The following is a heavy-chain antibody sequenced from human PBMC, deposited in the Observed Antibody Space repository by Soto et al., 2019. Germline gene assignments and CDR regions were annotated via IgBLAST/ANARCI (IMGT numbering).Heavy chain of an antibody. CDR1: GGSFSGYF. CDR2: VNDSGRA. V-gene: IGHV4-34*01. D-gene: IGHD1-1*01. J-gene: IGHJ5*02. CDR3: VRDGTKTLRDWFDP. Sequence: KTSETLSLTCAVYGGSFSGYFWSWIRQPPGKGLEWIGEVNDSGRANQNPSLKSRVMMSVDTSKKQFSLKLRSVTAADTAVYYCVRDGTKTLRDWFDPWGQGISVTVSS.